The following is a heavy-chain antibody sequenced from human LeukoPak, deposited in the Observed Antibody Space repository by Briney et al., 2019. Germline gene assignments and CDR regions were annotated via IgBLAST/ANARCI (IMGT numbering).Heavy chain of an antibody. Sequence: GASVKVSCKASGYTFTGYYMHWVRQAPGQGLEWMGWINPNSGGTNYAQKFQGRVTMTRDTSISTAYMELSRLRSDDTAVYYCARVWELPSFDAFDIWGQGTMVTVSS. CDR2: INPNSGGT. V-gene: IGHV1-2*02. CDR3: ARVWELPSFDAFDI. J-gene: IGHJ3*02. CDR1: GYTFTGYY. D-gene: IGHD1-26*01.